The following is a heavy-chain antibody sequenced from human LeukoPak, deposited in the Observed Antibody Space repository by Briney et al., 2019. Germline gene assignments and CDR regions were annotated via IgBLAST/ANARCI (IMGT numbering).Heavy chain of an antibody. Sequence: GGSLRLSCAASGFTFSSSAMSWVRQTPGKGLEWVSSITGNGATTYYSDSVKGRFTISRDNSKNTLSLQMNSLRAEGTAVYFCAKERRRVDTAMVRSYYFENWGQGTLVTVSS. CDR3: AKERRRVDTAMVRSYYFEN. CDR2: ITGNGATT. J-gene: IGHJ4*02. CDR1: GFTFSSSA. D-gene: IGHD5-18*01. V-gene: IGHV3-23*01.